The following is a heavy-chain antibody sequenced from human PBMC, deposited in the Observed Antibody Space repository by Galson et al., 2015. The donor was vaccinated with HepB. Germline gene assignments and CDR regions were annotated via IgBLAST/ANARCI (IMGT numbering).Heavy chain of an antibody. D-gene: IGHD5-18*01. Sequence: ETLSLTCTVSGGSISSYYWSWIRQPPGKGLEWIGYIYYSGNTNYNPSLKSRVTISVDASNNQCSLKLSSVTGADTAVYYCARGLSGYSYGYYFDNWGQGTLVAVSS. CDR1: GGSISSYY. CDR2: IYYSGNT. CDR3: ARGLSGYSYGYYFDN. J-gene: IGHJ4*02. V-gene: IGHV4-59*01.